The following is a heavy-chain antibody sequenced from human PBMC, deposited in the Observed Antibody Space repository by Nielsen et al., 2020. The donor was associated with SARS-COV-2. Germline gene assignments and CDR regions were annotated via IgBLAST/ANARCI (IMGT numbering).Heavy chain of an antibody. CDR3: ARESSGYDHYNYGMDV. J-gene: IGHJ6*02. V-gene: IGHV4-31*03. D-gene: IGHD5-12*01. CDR2: IYFSGRT. CDR1: GGSIRSGGYY. Sequence: SETLSLTCTVSGGSIRSGGYYWSWIRHHPGKGLEWIGYIYFSGRTCYNPSLKSRVTISVDTSKNQFSLSLRSVTAADTAVYYCARESSGYDHYNYGMDVWGQWTTFTVSS.